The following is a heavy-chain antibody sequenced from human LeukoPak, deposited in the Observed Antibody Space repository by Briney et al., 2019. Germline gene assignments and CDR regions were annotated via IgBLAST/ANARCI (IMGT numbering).Heavy chain of an antibody. Sequence: SSETLSLTCTVSGGSISSYYWSWIRQPPGKGLEWIGYIYYSGSTNYNPSLKSRVTISVDTSKNQFSLKLSPVTAADTAVYYCARDPGEFQNWFDPWGQGTLVTVSS. CDR2: IYYSGST. V-gene: IGHV4-59*01. CDR1: GGSISSYY. CDR3: ARDPGEFQNWFDP. D-gene: IGHD3-10*01. J-gene: IGHJ5*02.